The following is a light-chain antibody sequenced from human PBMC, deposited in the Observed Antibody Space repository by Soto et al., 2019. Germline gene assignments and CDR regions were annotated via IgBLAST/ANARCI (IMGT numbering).Light chain of an antibody. CDR3: QQRTNWPQLT. CDR1: QSVSRY. Sequence: EIVLTQSPATLSLSPGERATLSCRASQSVSRYLAWYQQKPGQAPRLLIHDASSRATGIPARFSGSGSGTDFTLTISSLEPEDFAVYYCQQRTNWPQLTFGGGTNVEIK. CDR2: DAS. V-gene: IGKV3-11*01. J-gene: IGKJ4*01.